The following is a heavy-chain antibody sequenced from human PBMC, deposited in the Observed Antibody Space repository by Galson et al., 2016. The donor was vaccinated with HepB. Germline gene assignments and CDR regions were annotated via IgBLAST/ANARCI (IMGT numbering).Heavy chain of an antibody. CDR2: IYPGDSDT. CDR3: ARQPELRTAATN. V-gene: IGHV5-51*01. CDR1: GYTFTNSW. Sequence: QSGAEVTQPGQSLKISCEGSGYTFTNSWIGWARQMPGKGLEWMGIIYPGDSDTRYSLSFQGQVTISADKSINTAYLHWSSLKASDTAMYYCARQPELRTAATNWGQGTLVTVSS. D-gene: IGHD2-15*01. J-gene: IGHJ4*02.